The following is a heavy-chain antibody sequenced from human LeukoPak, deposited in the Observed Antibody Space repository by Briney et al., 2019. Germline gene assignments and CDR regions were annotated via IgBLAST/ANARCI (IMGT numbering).Heavy chain of an antibody. CDR1: GFTFSNYG. CDR2: ITYDGSNK. V-gene: IGHV3-30*03. D-gene: IGHD3-3*01. Sequence: TGGSLRLSCAASGFTFSNYGIYWVRQAPGKGLEWVALITYDGSNKYYGDSVKGRFAISRDNSKNTLYLQMNSLRDEDTAVYYCARGGFTYDDFWSAYYTADYWGQGTLVTVSS. CDR3: ARGGFTYDDFWSAYYTADY. J-gene: IGHJ4*02.